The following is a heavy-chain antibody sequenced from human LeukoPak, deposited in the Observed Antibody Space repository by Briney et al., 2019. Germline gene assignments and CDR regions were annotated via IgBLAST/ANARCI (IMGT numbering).Heavy chain of an antibody. CDR1: GYTFTSYG. V-gene: IGHV1-18*01. CDR3: ARAGYGDYALEGSWFDP. D-gene: IGHD4-17*01. Sequence: GASVKVSCKASGYTFTSYGISWVRQAPGQGLEWMGWISAYNGNTNYAQKLQGRVTMTTDTSTSTAHMELRSLRSDDTAVYYCARAGYGDYALEGSWFDPWGQGTLVTVSS. CDR2: ISAYNGNT. J-gene: IGHJ5*02.